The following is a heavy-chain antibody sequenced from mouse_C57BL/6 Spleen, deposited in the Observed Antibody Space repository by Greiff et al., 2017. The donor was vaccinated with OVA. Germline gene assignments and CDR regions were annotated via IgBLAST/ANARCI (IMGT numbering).Heavy chain of an antibody. D-gene: IGHD1-1*01. CDR2: INYDGSST. CDR1: GFTFSDYY. J-gene: IGHJ3*01. CDR3: AGDRYYGSSEGFAY. V-gene: IGHV5-16*01. Sequence: EVKLVESEGGLVQPGSSMKLSCTASGFTFSDYYMAWVRQVPEKGLEWVANINYDGSSTYYLDSLKSRFIISRDNAKNILYLQMSSLKSEDTATYYCAGDRYYGSSEGFAYWGQGTLVTVSA.